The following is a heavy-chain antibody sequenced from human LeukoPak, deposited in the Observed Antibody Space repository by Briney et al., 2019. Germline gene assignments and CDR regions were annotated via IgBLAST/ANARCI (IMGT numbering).Heavy chain of an antibody. CDR2: ISAYNDNT. V-gene: IGHV1-18*01. CDR1: GYTFTMYG. D-gene: IGHD4-23*01. CDR3: ARQGYGGHSRGAADY. J-gene: IGHJ4*02. Sequence: ASVKVSCKASGYTFTMYGITWVRQAPGQGLEWMGWISAYNDNTNYAQNLQDRVTMTTDASTSTVYMELRSLGSDDTAVYYCARQGYGGHSRGAADYWGQGTLVTVSS.